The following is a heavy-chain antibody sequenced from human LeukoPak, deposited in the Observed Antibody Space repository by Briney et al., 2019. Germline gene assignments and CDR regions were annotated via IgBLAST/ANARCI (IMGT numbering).Heavy chain of an antibody. Sequence: GALVKVSCKASGGTFSSYAISWVRQAPGQGLEWMGGIIPIFGTANYAQKFQGRVTITADESTSTAYMELSSLRSGDTAVYYCARLEYADTAMVLGFGYYMDVWGKGTTVTVSS. CDR1: GGTFSSYA. CDR3: ARLEYADTAMVLGFGYYMDV. V-gene: IGHV1-69*01. CDR2: IIPIFGTA. D-gene: IGHD5-18*01. J-gene: IGHJ6*03.